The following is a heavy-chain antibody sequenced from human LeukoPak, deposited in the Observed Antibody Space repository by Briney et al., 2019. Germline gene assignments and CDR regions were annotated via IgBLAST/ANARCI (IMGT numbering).Heavy chain of an antibody. V-gene: IGHV3-48*03. CDR1: GFTFSSYE. CDR2: ISSSGSTI. J-gene: IGHJ4*02. D-gene: IGHD2-21*02. CDR3: ARDGHIVVVTPLDY. Sequence: GGSLRLSCAASGFTFSSYEMNWVRQAPGKGLEWVSYISSSGSTIYYADSAKGRFTISRDNAKNSLYLQMNSLRAEDMAVYYCARDGHIVVVTPLDYWGQGTLVTVSS.